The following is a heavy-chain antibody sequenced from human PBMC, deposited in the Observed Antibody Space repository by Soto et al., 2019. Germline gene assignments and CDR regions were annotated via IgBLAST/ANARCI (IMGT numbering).Heavy chain of an antibody. D-gene: IGHD3-9*01. CDR2: ISGYNGNT. Sequence: ASVKVSCKASGYTFTSYGISWVRQAPGQGLEWMGWISGYNGNTHYAQKFQGRVTMTTETSTSTAYMELRSLRSDDTAVYYCAREQHDILADHYTYYLYNIDVWGQGTTVTVSS. CDR3: AREQHDILADHYTYYLYNIDV. J-gene: IGHJ6*02. V-gene: IGHV1-18*04. CDR1: GYTFTSYG.